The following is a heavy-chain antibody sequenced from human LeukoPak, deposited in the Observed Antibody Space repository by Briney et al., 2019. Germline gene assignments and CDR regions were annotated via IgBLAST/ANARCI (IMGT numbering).Heavy chain of an antibody. CDR2: IYDGDST. CDR1: GFTFSSYA. V-gene: IGHV3-53*01. J-gene: IGHJ4*02. CDR3: ARDCGSQFDY. D-gene: IGHD1-26*01. Sequence: GGSLRLSCAASGFTFSSYAMSWVRQASGKGLEWVSVIYDGDSTYYADSVKGRFTISRDNSKNTLYLQMNSLRAEDTAVYYCARDCGSQFDYWGQGTLVTVSS.